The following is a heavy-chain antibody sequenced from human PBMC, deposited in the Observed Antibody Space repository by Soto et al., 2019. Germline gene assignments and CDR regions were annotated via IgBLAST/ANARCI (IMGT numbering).Heavy chain of an antibody. D-gene: IGHD2-2*01. CDR3: ARNYCSSTSCYGGLDY. Sequence: SETLSLTCAVSGGSISSGGDSWSWIRQPPGKGLEWIGYIYHSGSTYYNPSLKSRVTISVDRSKNQFSLKLSSVTAADTAVYYCARNYCSSTSCYGGLDYWGQGTLVTVSS. J-gene: IGHJ4*02. CDR1: GGSISSGGDS. V-gene: IGHV4-30-2*01. CDR2: IYHSGST.